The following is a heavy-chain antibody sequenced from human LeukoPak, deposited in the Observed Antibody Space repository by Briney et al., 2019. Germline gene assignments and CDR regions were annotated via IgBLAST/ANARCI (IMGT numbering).Heavy chain of an antibody. D-gene: IGHD6-19*01. CDR2: ISYDGSNK. Sequence: GGSLRLSCAASGFTFSSYAMHWVRQAPGKGLEWVADISYDGSNKYYADSVKGRFTISRDNSKNTLYLQMNSLRAEDTAVYYCARDRAVAGIRDFDYWGQGTLVTVSS. CDR3: ARDRAVAGIRDFDY. J-gene: IGHJ4*02. V-gene: IGHV3-30-3*01. CDR1: GFTFSSYA.